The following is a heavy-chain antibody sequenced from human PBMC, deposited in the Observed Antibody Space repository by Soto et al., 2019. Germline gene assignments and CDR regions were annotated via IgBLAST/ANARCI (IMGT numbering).Heavy chain of an antibody. D-gene: IGHD3-3*01. V-gene: IGHV3-23*01. CDR2: ISGSGENT. CDR3: ADGGEWSFNFEY. Sequence: AGGSLRLSCAASGFSFSIYAMSWVRQSPGKGLEWVCGISGSGENTYYADSVKGRFTISRDNSKNTLYLQMNNLRVEDKAVYYCADGGEWSFNFEYWGQGTLVTVSS. CDR1: GFSFSIYA. J-gene: IGHJ4*02.